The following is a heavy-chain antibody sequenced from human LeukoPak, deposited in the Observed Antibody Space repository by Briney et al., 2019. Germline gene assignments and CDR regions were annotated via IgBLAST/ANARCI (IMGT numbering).Heavy chain of an antibody. CDR1: GFTLSSYW. V-gene: IGHV3-7*01. CDR2: IKQDGSEK. CDR3: VREGELGNYDFDY. Sequence: PGGSLRLSCAASGFTLSSYWMSWVRQAPGKGLEWVANIKQDGSEKYYVDSARGRFTISRDNAKNSLYLQMNSLRAEDMAVYYCVREGELGNYDFDYWGQGTLVTVSS. J-gene: IGHJ4*02. D-gene: IGHD1-7*01.